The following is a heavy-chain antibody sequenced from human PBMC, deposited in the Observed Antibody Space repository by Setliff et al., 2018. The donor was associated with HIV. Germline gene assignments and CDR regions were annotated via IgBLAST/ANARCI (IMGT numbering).Heavy chain of an antibody. D-gene: IGHD6-13*01. CDR2: IRGSGSGDTT. CDR3: AREGSSWYGSLDY. J-gene: IGHJ4*01. V-gene: IGHV3-23*01. CDR1: GFIFSSYA. Sequence: GESLKISCAASGFIFSSYAMTWVRQAPGKGLEWVSTIRGSGSGDTTHYADFVKGRFTISRDNSKNTVYLQMNSLRAEDMAIYYCAREGSSWYGSLDYWGHGTPVTVSS.